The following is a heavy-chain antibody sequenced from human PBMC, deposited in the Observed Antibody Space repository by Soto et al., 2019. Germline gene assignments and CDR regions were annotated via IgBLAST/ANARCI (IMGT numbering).Heavy chain of an antibody. CDR1: GFNFSNHW. J-gene: IGHJ5*01. CDR2: ITSEGKSK. V-gene: IGHV3-74*03. CDR3: ARESGAWPLKWFAP. Sequence: GGCLRLSCAASGFNFSNHWMQWVRQRPAEGLVWVSRITSEGKSKAYAGSVKGRFSMCRDNAKNTFYLKMKGLTAEDKAVYYCARESGAWPLKWFAPWGKEPWSPSPQ.